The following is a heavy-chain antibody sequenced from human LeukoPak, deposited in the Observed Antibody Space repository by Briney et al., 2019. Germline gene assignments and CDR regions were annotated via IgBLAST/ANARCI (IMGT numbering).Heavy chain of an antibody. Sequence: SETLSLTCTVSGDSISSFYWSWIRQPPGKGLEWIGYIYYTGSTSYNPSFKSRVTISVDTSKNQFSLKLSSVTAADTAVYYCAGPYDSSGYYFSYWAQGTLVTVSS. CDR2: IYYTGST. CDR1: GDSISSFY. CDR3: AGPYDSSGYYFSY. J-gene: IGHJ4*02. V-gene: IGHV4-59*08. D-gene: IGHD3-22*01.